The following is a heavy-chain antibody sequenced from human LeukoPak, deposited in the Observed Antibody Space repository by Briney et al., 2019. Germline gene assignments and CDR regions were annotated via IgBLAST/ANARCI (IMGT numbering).Heavy chain of an antibody. J-gene: IGHJ4*02. CDR2: ISRGGSM. CDR1: GFTFTTYE. D-gene: IGHD3-3*01. Sequence: GGSLRLLFAASGFTFTTYEHDWGRQTSGKGLAWVSYISRGGSMYYADSVKGRFTISRDISKNSVYLLMNSLNVEDTAFYYCARGLEGGAYGNLPHFDHWGQATLVTVSS. V-gene: IGHV3-48*03. CDR3: ARGLEGGAYGNLPHFDH.